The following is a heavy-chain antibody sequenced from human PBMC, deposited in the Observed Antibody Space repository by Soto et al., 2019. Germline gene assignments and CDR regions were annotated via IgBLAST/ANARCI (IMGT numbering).Heavy chain of an antibody. V-gene: IGHV1-2*02. D-gene: IGHD3-16*01. CDR2: VNPNSGVT. CDR1: GYSFTAYY. J-gene: IGHJ4*02. Sequence: QVQLVQSGAEVKKPGASVKVSCKSSGYSFTAYYVHWVRQAPGQGLEWMGWVNPNSGVTSYAQKFQDRVTMTRDTSFSTAYMELDRLKSDDTAVYYCARVGVLARHLVDWGQGTLVTVSS. CDR3: ARVGVLARHLVD.